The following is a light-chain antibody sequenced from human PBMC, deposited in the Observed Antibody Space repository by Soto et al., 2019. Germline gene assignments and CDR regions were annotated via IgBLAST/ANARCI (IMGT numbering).Light chain of an antibody. Sequence: QSALTQPASVSGSPGQSITISCTGTSSDVGGYNYVSWYQQHPGKAPKLMIYDVSNRPSGVSNRFSGSKSGNTASLTISGLQADDEADYYCSSYTSSSTLKVFGTWTKLTVL. V-gene: IGLV2-14*01. CDR3: SSYTSSSTLKV. J-gene: IGLJ1*01. CDR2: DVS. CDR1: SSDVGGYNY.